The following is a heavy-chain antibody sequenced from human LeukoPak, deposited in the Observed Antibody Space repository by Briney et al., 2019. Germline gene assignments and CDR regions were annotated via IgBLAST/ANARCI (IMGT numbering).Heavy chain of an antibody. CDR2: IVVGSGNT. D-gene: IGHD6-19*01. CDR1: GFTFTSSA. CDR3: AAEQWLAPLGA. V-gene: IGHV1-58*02. Sequence: GASVKVSCKASGFTFTSSAMQWVRQARGQRLEWIGWIVVGSGNTNHAQKFQERVTITRDMSTSTAYMELSSLRSEDTAVYYCAAEQWLAPLGAWGQGTLVTVSS. J-gene: IGHJ5*02.